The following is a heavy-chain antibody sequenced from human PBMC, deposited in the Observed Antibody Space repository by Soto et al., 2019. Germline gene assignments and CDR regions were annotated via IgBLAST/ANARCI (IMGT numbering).Heavy chain of an antibody. CDR2: ISGSGGST. CDR1: GFTFSSYA. Sequence: GGSLRLSCAASGFTFSSYAMSWVRQAPGKGLEWVSAISGSGGSTYYADSVKGRFPISRDNSKNTLYLQMNSLRAEDTAVYYCAKGATLYNWNDVDYYYGMDVWGQGTTVTVSS. D-gene: IGHD1-1*01. CDR3: AKGATLYNWNDVDYYYGMDV. J-gene: IGHJ6*02. V-gene: IGHV3-23*01.